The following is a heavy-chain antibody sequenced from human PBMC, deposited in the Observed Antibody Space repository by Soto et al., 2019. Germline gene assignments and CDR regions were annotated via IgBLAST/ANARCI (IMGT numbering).Heavy chain of an antibody. J-gene: IGHJ6*02. CDR2: IIPMFGTA. D-gene: IGHD2-2*01. V-gene: IGHV1-69*06. CDR1: GGTFGSYT. Sequence: QAHLVQSGAEVKKPGSSVKVSCTASGGTFGSYTVTWVRQAPGQGLEWMGEIIPMFGTASYAQKFQGRVTLTADKSTTTAHMELRSLSSDDTAVYFCARQRAMPPHFYSGMDVWGQGTTVTVSS. CDR3: ARQRAMPPHFYSGMDV.